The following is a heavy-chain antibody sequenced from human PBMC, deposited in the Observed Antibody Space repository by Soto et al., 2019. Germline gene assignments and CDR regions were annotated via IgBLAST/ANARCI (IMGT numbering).Heavy chain of an antibody. V-gene: IGHV1-69*13. J-gene: IGHJ6*02. CDR3: ARDPPGSGSEGAYYYYGMDV. CDR2: IIPIFGTA. CDR1: GGTFSSYA. Sequence: SVKVSCKASGGTFSSYAISWLRQAPGQGLEWMGGIIPIFGTANYAQKFQGRVTITADEYTSTAYMELSSMRSEDTAVYYCARDPPGSGSEGAYYYYGMDVCGQGTKVTVSS. D-gene: IGHD5-12*01.